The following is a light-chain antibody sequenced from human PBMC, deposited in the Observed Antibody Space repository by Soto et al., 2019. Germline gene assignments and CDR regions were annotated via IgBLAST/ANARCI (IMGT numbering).Light chain of an antibody. CDR3: QQYNNWPLT. V-gene: IGKV2D-29*02. J-gene: IGKJ4*01. CDR1: QSLLSSGGETY. CDR2: EVS. Sequence: IVMSQTPLSLSVTPGQPASLSCRSGQSLLSSGGETYLFWYLQRPGQSPQLLIYEVSNRISAVPARFSGSQSGTEFTLTISSLLSEEFAVYSCQQYNNWPLTVGGGTKVDI.